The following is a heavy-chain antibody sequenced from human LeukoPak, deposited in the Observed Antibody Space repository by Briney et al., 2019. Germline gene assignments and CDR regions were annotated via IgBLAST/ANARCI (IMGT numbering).Heavy chain of an antibody. CDR3: ARVTYDFWSGYPYYYYMDV. V-gene: IGHV4-59*12. CDR2: IFYSGST. Sequence: PSETLSLTCTVSGGSISSYYWSWIRQPPGKGLEWIGYIFYSGSTNYNPSLKSRVTISVDTPKNQFSLKLSSVTAADTAVYYCARVTYDFWSGYPYYYYMDVWGKGTTVTVSS. J-gene: IGHJ6*03. CDR1: GGSISSYY. D-gene: IGHD3-3*01.